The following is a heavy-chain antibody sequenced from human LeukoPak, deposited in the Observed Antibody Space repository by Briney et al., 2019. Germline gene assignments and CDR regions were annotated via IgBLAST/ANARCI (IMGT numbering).Heavy chain of an antibody. V-gene: IGHV5-51*01. CDR3: ARLPDYKDLMDV. Sequence: GEPLKISCKSSGCSFTSYWIAWVRQMPGKGLEWMGIIYPGDSHTTYSPSFQGQVTISADKSISTAYLQWSSLKASDTAMYYCARLPDYKDLMDVWGQGTTVTVSS. CDR1: GCSFTSYW. D-gene: IGHD4-11*01. J-gene: IGHJ6*02. CDR2: IYPGDSHT.